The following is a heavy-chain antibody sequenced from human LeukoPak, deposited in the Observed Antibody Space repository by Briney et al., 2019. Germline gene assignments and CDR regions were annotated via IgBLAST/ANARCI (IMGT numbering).Heavy chain of an antibody. CDR1: GYSFSDYW. J-gene: IGHJ4*02. CDR3: ARGYYYFDY. V-gene: IGHV5-51*01. D-gene: IGHD5-18*01. Sequence: GESLKISCKGSGYSFSDYWIAWVRQMPGKGLEWMGIIYPGDSDTRYSPSFQGQVTISADKSISTAYLQWSSLKAPETALYYCARGYYYFDYWGQGTLVTVSS. CDR2: IYPGDSDT.